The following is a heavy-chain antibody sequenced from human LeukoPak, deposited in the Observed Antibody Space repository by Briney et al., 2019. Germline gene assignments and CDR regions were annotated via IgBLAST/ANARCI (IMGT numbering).Heavy chain of an antibody. CDR2: ISSSGSTI. CDR1: GFTFSDYY. CDR3: ARAPGPGARGENAFDI. D-gene: IGHD3-16*01. J-gene: IGHJ3*02. V-gene: IGHV3-11*01. Sequence: GGSLRLSCAASGFTFSDYYMSWIRQAPGKGLEWVSCISSSGSTIYYADSVKGRFTISRDNAKNSLYLQMNSLRAEDTAVYYCARAPGPGARGENAFDIWGQGTMVTVSS.